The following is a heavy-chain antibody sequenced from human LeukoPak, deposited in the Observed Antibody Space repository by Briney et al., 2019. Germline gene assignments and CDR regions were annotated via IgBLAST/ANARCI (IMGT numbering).Heavy chain of an antibody. CDR1: NYSISNGYY. J-gene: IGHJ4*02. V-gene: IGHV4-34*01. D-gene: IGHD4-17*01. Sequence: PSETLSLTCAVSNYSISNGYYWSWIRQPPGKGLEWIGEINHSGSTNYNPSLKSRVTISVDTSKNQFSLKLSSVTAADTAVYYCARGRPRLYYGDYRGFFDYWGQGTLVTVSS. CDR2: INHSGST. CDR3: ARGRPRLYYGDYRGFFDY.